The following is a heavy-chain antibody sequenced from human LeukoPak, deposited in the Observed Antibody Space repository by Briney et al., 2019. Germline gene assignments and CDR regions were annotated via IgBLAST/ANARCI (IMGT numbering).Heavy chain of an antibody. CDR1: GGSISSYY. V-gene: IGHV4-59*01. D-gene: IGHD4-17*01. CDR3: ARGRLRDAFDI. CDR2: IYYSGST. Sequence: SEALSLTCTVSGGSISSYYWSWIRQPPGKGLEWIGYIYYSGSTNYNPSLKSRVTISVDTSKNQFSLKLSPVTAADTAVYYCARGRLRDAFDIWGQGTMVTVSS. J-gene: IGHJ3*02.